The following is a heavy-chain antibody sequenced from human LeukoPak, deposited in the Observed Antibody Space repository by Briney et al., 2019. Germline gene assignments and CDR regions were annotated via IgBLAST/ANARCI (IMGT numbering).Heavy chain of an antibody. CDR1: GYSISSGYY. V-gene: IGHV4-38-2*01. J-gene: IGHJ4*02. D-gene: IGHD3-10*01. Sequence: SETLSLTCAVSGYSISSGYYWGWIRQPPGKGLEWIGSIYHSGSTYYNPSLKSRVTISVDTSKNQFSLKLSSVTAADTAVYYCARGFVSYYYGSGSYEGPDYRGQGTLVTVSS. CDR2: IYHSGST. CDR3: ARGFVSYYYGSGSYEGPDY.